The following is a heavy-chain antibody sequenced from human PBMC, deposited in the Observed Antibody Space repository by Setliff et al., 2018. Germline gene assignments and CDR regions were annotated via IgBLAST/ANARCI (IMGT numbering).Heavy chain of an antibody. CDR2: ISGRGDTT. CDR3: ASCYDSSGYYRYWYFDL. CDR1: GFDFGSYA. V-gene: IGHV3-23*01. Sequence: PGGSLRLSCAASGFDFGSYAMNWVRQAPGKGLEWVSAISGRGDTTYYADSVKGRFTISRDNSKNTLSLQINSLKGEDTALYYCASCYDSSGYYRYWYFDLWGRGTLVTVSS. D-gene: IGHD3-22*01. J-gene: IGHJ2*01.